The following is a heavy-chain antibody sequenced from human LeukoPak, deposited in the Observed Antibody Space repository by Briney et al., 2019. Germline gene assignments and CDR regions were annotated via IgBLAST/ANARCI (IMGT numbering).Heavy chain of an antibody. Sequence: GGSLRLSCAASGFTVSSSYMSWVRQAPGKGLEWVSVIYRGGSTYYADSVKGRFTISRDNSKNTVYLQMNSLRAEDTAVYYCARSHGIQYQETFIMDVWGQGTTVTVSS. CDR2: IYRGGST. CDR1: GFTVSSSY. V-gene: IGHV3-66*01. J-gene: IGHJ6*02. D-gene: IGHD2-2*01. CDR3: ARSHGIQYQETFIMDV.